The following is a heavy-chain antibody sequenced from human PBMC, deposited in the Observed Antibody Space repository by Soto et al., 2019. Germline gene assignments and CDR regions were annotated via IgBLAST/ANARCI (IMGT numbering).Heavy chain of an antibody. Sequence: TSETLSLTCTVPGGSISSYYWSWIRQPPGKGLEWIGYIYYSGSTNYNPSLKSRVTISVDTSKNQFSLKLSSVTAADTAVYYCARDNGYSYGYTLDHWGQGTLVTVSS. V-gene: IGHV4-59*01. CDR3: ARDNGYSYGYTLDH. CDR1: GGSISSYY. J-gene: IGHJ4*02. D-gene: IGHD5-18*01. CDR2: IYYSGST.